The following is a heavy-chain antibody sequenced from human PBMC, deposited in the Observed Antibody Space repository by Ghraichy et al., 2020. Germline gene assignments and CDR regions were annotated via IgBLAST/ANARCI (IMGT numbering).Heavy chain of an antibody. CDR3: AKTGDSSGWNYFDH. D-gene: IGHD7-27*01. Sequence: GGSLRLSCAASGFAFSSYAMNWVRQAPGKGLEWVSVVGGSSGGSYYSDSVKGRFTISRDNSKNTVYLEMNSLRADDTAFYFCAKTGDSSGWNYFDHWGQGTLVTVSS. J-gene: IGHJ4*02. CDR2: VGGSSGGS. V-gene: IGHV3-23*01. CDR1: GFAFSSYA.